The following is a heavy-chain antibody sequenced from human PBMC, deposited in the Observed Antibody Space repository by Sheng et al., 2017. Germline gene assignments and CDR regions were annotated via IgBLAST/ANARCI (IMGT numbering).Heavy chain of an antibody. Sequence: QVQLQESGPGLVKPSQTLSLTCTVSGDSINSGAYYWSWIRQSAGMGLEWTWACLYEWEHQLQPLLKSRVTISVDTSKNQFSLSLRSVTAADTALYYCARGGSALVWGQGVVVTVSS. CDR1: GDSINSGAYY. V-gene: IGHV4-61*02. CDR3: ARGGSALV. J-gene: IGHJ4*02. CDR2: LYEWEH. D-gene: IGHD6-13*01.